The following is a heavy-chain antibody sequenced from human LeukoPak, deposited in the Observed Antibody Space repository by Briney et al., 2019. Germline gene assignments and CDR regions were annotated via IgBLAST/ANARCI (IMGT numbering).Heavy chain of an antibody. Sequence: GGSLTLSCAASVHTVSRNYMSWFRQAPGKGLEWVSVIYSGGSTYYTDSVKGRFTISRDNSKNTLYLQMNSLRAEDTAVYYCARGLDYYDSSGLGYWGQGTLVTVSS. V-gene: IGHV3-53*01. CDR3: ARGLDYYDSSGLGY. CDR1: VHTVSRNY. D-gene: IGHD3-22*01. J-gene: IGHJ4*02. CDR2: IYSGGST.